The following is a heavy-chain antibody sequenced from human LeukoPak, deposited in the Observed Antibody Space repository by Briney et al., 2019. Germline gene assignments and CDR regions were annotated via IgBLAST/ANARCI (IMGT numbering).Heavy chain of an antibody. D-gene: IGHD6-19*01. CDR3: ARDLGAGQWLALIFDY. J-gene: IGHJ4*02. CDR2: IKQDGSEK. Sequence: GGSLRLSCAASGFTFSSYWMSWVRQAPGKGLEWVANIKQDGSEKYYVDSVKGRFTISRDNAKNSLYLQMNSLRAEDTAVYYCARDLGAGQWLALIFDYWGQGTLVTVSS. CDR1: GFTFSSYW. V-gene: IGHV3-7*01.